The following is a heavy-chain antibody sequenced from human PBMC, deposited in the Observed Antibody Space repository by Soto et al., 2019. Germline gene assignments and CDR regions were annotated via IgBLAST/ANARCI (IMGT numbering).Heavy chain of an antibody. V-gene: IGHV3-7*04. Sequence: PGGSLRLSCAASGFTFSSYWMSWVRQAPGKGLEWVANIKQDGGEKTYVDSVKGRFTISRDNAKKSLYLQMNSLRAEDTAVYYCGRDLRDWDSGSYSYDYWGQGTLVTVSS. J-gene: IGHJ4*02. CDR1: GFTFSSYW. D-gene: IGHD1-26*01. CDR3: GRDLRDWDSGSYSYDY. CDR2: IKQDGGEK.